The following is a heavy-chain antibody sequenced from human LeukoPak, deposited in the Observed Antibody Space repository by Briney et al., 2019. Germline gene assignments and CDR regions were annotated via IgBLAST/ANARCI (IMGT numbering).Heavy chain of an antibody. CDR1: GYTFTGYY. V-gene: IGHV1-2*02. J-gene: IGHJ5*02. CDR2: INHNSGGT. D-gene: IGHD2-15*01. Sequence: ASVKVSCQASGYTFTGYYMHWVRQAPGQGLEWMGWINHNSGGTNYAQKFQGRVTMTRDTSISTAYMELSRLRSDDTAVYYCARPYRSGGSCYTWFDPWGQGTLVTVSS. CDR3: ARPYRSGGSCYTWFDP.